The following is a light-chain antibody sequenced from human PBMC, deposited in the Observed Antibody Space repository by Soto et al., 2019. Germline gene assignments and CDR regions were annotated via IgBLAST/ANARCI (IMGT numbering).Light chain of an antibody. J-gene: IGKJ1*01. V-gene: IGKV3-20*01. CDR3: QQYGSSPRT. CDR2: GTS. Sequence: EIVLTQSPGTLSLSPGERATLSCRASQNVGSRYLAWYQQKPGQAPRLLIYGTSNRATGIPDRFSGSGSGTDFSLTISSLEPGHLPVYYCQQYGSSPRTFGQATKVDIK. CDR1: QNVGSRY.